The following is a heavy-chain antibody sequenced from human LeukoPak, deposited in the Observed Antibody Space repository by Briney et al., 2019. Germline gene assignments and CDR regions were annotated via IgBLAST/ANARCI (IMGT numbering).Heavy chain of an antibody. J-gene: IGHJ3*02. Sequence: GGSLRLSCAASGFTFSSYWMSWVRQAPGKGLEWVANIKQDGSEKYYMDSVKGQFTISRDNAKNSLYLQMNSLRAEDMGLYYCAKAAEWELLSDFDIWGQGTMVTVSS. CDR2: IKQDGSEK. V-gene: IGHV3-7*03. D-gene: IGHD1-26*01. CDR1: GFTFSSYW. CDR3: AKAAEWELLSDFDI.